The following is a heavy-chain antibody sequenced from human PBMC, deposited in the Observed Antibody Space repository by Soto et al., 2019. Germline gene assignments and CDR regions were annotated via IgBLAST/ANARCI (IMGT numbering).Heavy chain of an antibody. Sequence: QVHLLLQSGAEVKKPGSSVKVSCKASGGTPSNSAISWVRQAPGQGLEWMGGIIPVFGLVKYAQNFQGRVTIIADESTNTAYMELSSLRPEDTVVYYCAGGRIVVVGSRAYYGMDVWGQGTTVTVSS. J-gene: IGHJ6*02. D-gene: IGHD3-22*01. CDR1: GGTPSNSA. V-gene: IGHV1-69*01. CDR2: IIPVFGLV. CDR3: AGGRIVVVGSRAYYGMDV.